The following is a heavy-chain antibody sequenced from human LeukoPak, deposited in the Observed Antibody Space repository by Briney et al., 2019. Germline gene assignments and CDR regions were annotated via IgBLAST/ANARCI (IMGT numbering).Heavy chain of an antibody. CDR2: IYHSGST. CDR3: ARDIRYCSSTSCYTSP. CDR1: GYSISSGYY. D-gene: IGHD2-2*02. V-gene: IGHV4-38-2*02. Sequence: SETLSLTCTVSGYSISSGYYWGWIRQPPGEGLEWIGSIYHSGSTYYNPSLKSRVTISVDTSKTQFSLKLSSVTAADTAVYYCARDIRYCSSTSCYTSPWGQGTMVTVSS. J-gene: IGHJ3*01.